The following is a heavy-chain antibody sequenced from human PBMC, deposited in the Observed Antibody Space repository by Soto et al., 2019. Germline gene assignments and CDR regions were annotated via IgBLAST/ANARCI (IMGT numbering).Heavy chain of an antibody. CDR1: GFTFSTYA. J-gene: IGHJ4*02. Sequence: PGGSLRLSCAASGFTFSTYAMSWVRQAPGKGLEWVSAISGSGDSTYYADSVKGRFTISRDNSKNTLYLQMNSLRAEDTAVYYCAKGTVQAAIRRDYFDYWGQGTLVTVSS. V-gene: IGHV3-23*01. CDR2: ISGSGDST. CDR3: AKGTVQAAIRRDYFDY. D-gene: IGHD2-2*02.